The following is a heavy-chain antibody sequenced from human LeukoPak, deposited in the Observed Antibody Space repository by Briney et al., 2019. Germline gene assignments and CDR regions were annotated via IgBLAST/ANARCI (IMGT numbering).Heavy chain of an antibody. V-gene: IGHV4-39*01. Sequence: SETLSLTCNVSGGSISTTTNSWGWAWIRQRPTKGLEWIGSIYYGGSPYYTSSLKSRVTISVDTSKNQFSLKLASLTAADTAVYYCARHHSSWYYYKPHTLNWFDPWGQGTLVTVSS. CDR1: GGSISTTTNS. D-gene: IGHD6-13*01. CDR3: ARHHSSWYYYKPHTLNWFDP. CDR2: IYYGGSP. J-gene: IGHJ5*02.